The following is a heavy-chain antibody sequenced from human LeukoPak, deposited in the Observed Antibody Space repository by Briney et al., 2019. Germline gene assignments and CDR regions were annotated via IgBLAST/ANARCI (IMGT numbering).Heavy chain of an antibody. D-gene: IGHD2-15*01. CDR3: ARDFIVVAKPPRYYYYYGMDD. V-gene: IGHV1-3*01. CDR1: GYTFTSYA. CDR2: INAGNGNT. Sequence: ASVKVSCKASGYTFTSYAMHWVRQAPGQRLEWMGWINAGNGNTKYSQKFQGRVTITRDTSASTAYMELSSLRSEDTAVYYCARDFIVVAKPPRYYYYYGMDDWGQGTTVTVSS. J-gene: IGHJ6*02.